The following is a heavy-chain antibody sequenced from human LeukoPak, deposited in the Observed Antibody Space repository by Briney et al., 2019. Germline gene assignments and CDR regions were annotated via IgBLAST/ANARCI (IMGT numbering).Heavy chain of an antibody. V-gene: IGHV3-21*01. CDR1: GFTFSSYS. Sequence: GGSLRLSCAASGFTFSSYSMKWVRQAPGKGLEWVSSISSSSSHIYYADSVKGRFTISRDNGKNSLYLLMNSLRAEDTAVYYCARDYLVVPAAMWWFDPWGQGTLVTVSS. CDR2: ISSSSSHI. CDR3: ARDYLVVPAAMWWFDP. D-gene: IGHD2-2*01. J-gene: IGHJ5*02.